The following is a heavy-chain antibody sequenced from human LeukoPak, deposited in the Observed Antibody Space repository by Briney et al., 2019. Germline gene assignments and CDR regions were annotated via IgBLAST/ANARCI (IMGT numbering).Heavy chain of an antibody. CDR3: ARQGQLWYPFDY. CDR2: IYYSGST. Sequence: SETLSLTCSVSGGSLTNYYWGWIRQPPGKGLEWIGYIYYSGSTNYNPSLKSRVTISVDTSKNQFSLKLSSVTAADTAVYYCARQGQLWYPFDYWGQGTLVTVSS. D-gene: IGHD5-18*01. CDR1: GGSLTNYY. V-gene: IGHV4-59*08. J-gene: IGHJ4*02.